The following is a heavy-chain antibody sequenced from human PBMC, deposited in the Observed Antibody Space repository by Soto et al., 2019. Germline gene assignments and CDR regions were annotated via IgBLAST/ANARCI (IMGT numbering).Heavy chain of an antibody. Sequence: QGHLVQSGVEVKEPGASVRVSCKASGYSFINYGIGWVRQAPGQGLEWMGWITVNSGNTNYPQKFQGRVTMTTDTSTSTAYMKLRSLTSDDTAVYYCGRGLGGGWYYFDYWGPRTLVTVSS. V-gene: IGHV1-18*04. CDR3: GRGLGGGWYYFDY. J-gene: IGHJ4*02. CDR1: GYSFINYG. CDR2: ITVNSGNT. D-gene: IGHD6-19*01.